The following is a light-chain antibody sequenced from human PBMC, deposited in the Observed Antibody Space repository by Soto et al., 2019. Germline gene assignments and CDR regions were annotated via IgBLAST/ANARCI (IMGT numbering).Light chain of an antibody. CDR3: QNCFTVPYT. Sequence: PMTQSPSSLSASVGDRVTITCQASQDIDNHLNWFQQKPGKAPKLLIYDASNLAAGVPSGFSGSGSGTHFTFTITSLQPEDIGTYYCQNCFTVPYTFGQGTKVDIK. CDR1: QDIDNH. CDR2: DAS. V-gene: IGKV1-33*01. J-gene: IGKJ2*01.